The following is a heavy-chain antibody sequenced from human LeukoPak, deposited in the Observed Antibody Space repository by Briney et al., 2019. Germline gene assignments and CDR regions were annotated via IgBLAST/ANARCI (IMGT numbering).Heavy chain of an antibody. CDR2: INPNSGGT. V-gene: IGHV1-2*02. CDR1: GYTFTGYY. J-gene: IGHJ4*02. D-gene: IGHD4-23*01. CDR3: ARARVTTMGY. Sequence: ASVKVSCKASGYTFTGYYVHWVRQAPGQGLEWMGWINPNSGGTNYAQKFQGRVTMTRDTSISTAYVELSRLRSDDTAVYYCARARVTTMGYWGQGTLVTVSS.